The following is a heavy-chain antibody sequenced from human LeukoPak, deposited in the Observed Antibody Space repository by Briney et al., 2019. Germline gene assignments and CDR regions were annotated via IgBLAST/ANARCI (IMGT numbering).Heavy chain of an antibody. V-gene: IGHV4-59*01. CDR1: GGSISSYY. CDR3: ARGRVVVVAAPNYYYYCMDV. D-gene: IGHD2-15*01. Sequence: SETLSLTCTVSGGSISSYYWSWIRQPPGKGLEWIGYIYYSGSTNYNPSLKSRVTISVDTSKNQFSLKLSSVTAADTAVYYCARGRVVVVAAPNYYYYCMDVWGKGTTVTVSS. J-gene: IGHJ6*03. CDR2: IYYSGST.